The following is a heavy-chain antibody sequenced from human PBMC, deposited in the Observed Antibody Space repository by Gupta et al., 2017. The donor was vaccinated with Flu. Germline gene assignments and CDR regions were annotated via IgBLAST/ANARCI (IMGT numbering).Heavy chain of an antibody. CDR2: ISYDGSNK. CDR3: AKDLSGLDRNYGMDV. CDR1: GFTFSSYG. V-gene: IGHV3-30*18. D-gene: IGHD3-10*01. J-gene: IGHJ6*02. Sequence: QVQLVESGGGVVQPGRSLRLSCAASGFTFSSYGMHWVRQAPGKGLEWVAVISYDGSNKYYADSVKGRFTISRDNSKNTLYLQMNSLRAEDTAVYYCAKDLSGLDRNYGMDVWGQGTTVTVSS.